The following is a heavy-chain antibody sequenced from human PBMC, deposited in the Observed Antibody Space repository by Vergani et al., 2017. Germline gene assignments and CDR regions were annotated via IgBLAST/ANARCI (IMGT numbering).Heavy chain of an antibody. CDR3: ARGAGSTSVFCYYYMDV. V-gene: IGHV4-34*01. J-gene: IGHJ6*03. CDR1: GGSFSGYY. D-gene: IGHD2-2*01. Sequence: QVQLQQWGAGLLKPSETLSLTCAVYGGSFSGYYWSWIRQPPGKGLEWIGEINHSGSTNYNPSLKSRVTISVDTSKNQFSLKLSSVTAADTAVYYCARGAGSTSVFCYYYMDVWGKGTTVTVSS. CDR2: INHSGST.